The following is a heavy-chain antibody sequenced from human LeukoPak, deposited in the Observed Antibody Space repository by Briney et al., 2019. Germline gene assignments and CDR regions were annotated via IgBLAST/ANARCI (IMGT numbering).Heavy chain of an antibody. CDR2: IYYNGST. CDR3: ARHGWAVAGSNWYFDL. V-gene: IGHV4-61*08. Sequence: SETLSLTCTVSGGSISSGGYYWSWIRQPPGKGLEWIGYIYYNGSTNYNPSLKSRVTISVDTSKNQFSLKLSSVTAADTAVYYCARHGWAVAGSNWYFDLWGRGTLVTVSS. D-gene: IGHD6-19*01. CDR1: GGSISSGGYY. J-gene: IGHJ2*01.